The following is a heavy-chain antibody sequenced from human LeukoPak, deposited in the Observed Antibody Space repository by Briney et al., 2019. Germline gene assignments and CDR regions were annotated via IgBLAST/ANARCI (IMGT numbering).Heavy chain of an antibody. CDR2: INAGNGNT. Sequence: ASVTVSFTASGYTFTIYDMHWVRQAPGQRQEWMGWINAGNGNTKYSQKFQGRVTITRDTSASTAYMELSSLRSEDTAVYYCARDHSGYTIFLDYCGQGTLVTVSS. D-gene: IGHD5-12*01. V-gene: IGHV1-3*01. J-gene: IGHJ4*02. CDR3: ARDHSGYTIFLDY. CDR1: GYTFTIYD.